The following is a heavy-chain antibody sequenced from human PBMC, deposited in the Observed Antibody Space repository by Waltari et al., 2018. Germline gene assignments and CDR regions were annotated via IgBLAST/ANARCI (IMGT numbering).Heavy chain of an antibody. Sequence: QVQLQQWGAGLLKPSETLSLTCAVYGGSFSGSYWSWIRQPPGKGLEWIGEINHSGSTNYNPSLKSRVTISVDTSKNQFSLKLSSVTAADTAVYYCARGISDIVLGNWFDPWGQGTLVTVSS. CDR3: ARGISDIVLGNWFDP. V-gene: IGHV4-34*01. CDR1: GGSFSGSY. D-gene: IGHD2-8*01. J-gene: IGHJ5*02. CDR2: INHSGST.